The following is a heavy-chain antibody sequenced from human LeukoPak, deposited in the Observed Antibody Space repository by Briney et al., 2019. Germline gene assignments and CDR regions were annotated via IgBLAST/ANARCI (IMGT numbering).Heavy chain of an antibody. CDR3: ARDHNYAFDN. J-gene: IGHJ4*02. CDR2: IGISSGNT. D-gene: IGHD1-1*01. Sequence: GGSLRLSCAASGFTFSDYSMNWVRQAPGKGLEWISYIGISSGNTKYADSVKGRFTISGDNAKNSLHLQMNSLRVEDTAVYYCARDHNYAFDNWGQGTLVTVSS. CDR1: GFTFSDYS. V-gene: IGHV3-11*06.